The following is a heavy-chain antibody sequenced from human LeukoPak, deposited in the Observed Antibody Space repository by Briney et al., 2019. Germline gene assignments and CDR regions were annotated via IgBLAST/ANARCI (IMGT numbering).Heavy chain of an antibody. CDR1: RCTFGDYA. J-gene: IGHJ4*02. CDR3: SSYCTSTSCYDY. CDR2: IRSKVYGGTT. Sequence: GGSLRLSCTASRCTFGDYALSWVRQAPGKGLEWVGFIRSKVYGGTTEYAASVKGRFTISRDDSKSIAYLQMNSLKTEDTAVYYCSSYCTSTSCYDYWGQGTLVTVSS. V-gene: IGHV3-49*04. D-gene: IGHD2-2*01.